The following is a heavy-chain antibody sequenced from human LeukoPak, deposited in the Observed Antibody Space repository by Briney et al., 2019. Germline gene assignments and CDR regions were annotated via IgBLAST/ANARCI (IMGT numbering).Heavy chain of an antibody. CDR1: GGTFSSYA. D-gene: IGHD3-10*01. J-gene: IGHJ6*03. CDR3: ARTTMVRGVHYYYYMDV. CDR2: IIPIFGTA. Sequence: ASVKVSCKASGGTFSSYAISWVRQAPGQGPEWMGGIIPIFGTANYAQKFQGRVTITADKSTSTAYMELSSLRSEDTAVYYCARTTMVRGVHYYYYMDVWGKGTTVTVSS. V-gene: IGHV1-69*06.